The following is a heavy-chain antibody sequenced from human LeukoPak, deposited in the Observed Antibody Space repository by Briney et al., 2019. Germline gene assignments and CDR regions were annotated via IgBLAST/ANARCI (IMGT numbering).Heavy chain of an antibody. CDR1: GYTFTSYA. D-gene: IGHD2-2*01. V-gene: IGHV7-4-1*02. J-gene: IGHJ6*02. Sequence: GASVKVSCKASGYTFTSYAMNWVRQAPEQGLEWMGWINTNTGNPTYAQGFTGRFVFSLDTSVSTAYLQISSLKAEDTAVYYCARYLKVPAAMTRPPSFRYGMDVWGQGTTVTVSS. CDR2: INTNTGNP. CDR3: ARYLKVPAAMTRPPSFRYGMDV.